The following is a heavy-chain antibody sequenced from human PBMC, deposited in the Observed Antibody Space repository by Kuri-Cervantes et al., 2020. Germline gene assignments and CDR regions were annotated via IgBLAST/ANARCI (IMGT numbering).Heavy chain of an antibody. CDR2: ISSSGSTI. Sequence: GESLKISCAASGFTFSSYWMHWVRQAPGKGLEWVSYISSSGSTIYYADSVKGRFTISRDNAKNSLYLQMNSLRAEDTAVYYCARGVGYFQHWGQGTLVTVSS. D-gene: IGHD3-3*01. J-gene: IGHJ1*01. V-gene: IGHV3-48*04. CDR3: ARGVGYFQH. CDR1: GFTFSSYW.